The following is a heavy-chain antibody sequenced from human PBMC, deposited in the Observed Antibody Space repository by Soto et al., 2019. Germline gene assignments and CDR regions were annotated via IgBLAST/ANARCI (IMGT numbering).Heavy chain of an antibody. CDR2: INPNSGGT. J-gene: IGHJ4*02. CDR3: ARRGVYYGSGIDY. V-gene: IGHV1-2*02. Sequence: VASVKVSCKASGYSFTNYYLHWVRQAPGQGLEWMGWINPNSGGTNYAQKFQGRVTMTRDTSISTAYLELSRLRSDDTAVYYCARRGVYYGSGIDYWGQGALVTVSS. CDR1: GYSFTNYY. D-gene: IGHD3-10*01.